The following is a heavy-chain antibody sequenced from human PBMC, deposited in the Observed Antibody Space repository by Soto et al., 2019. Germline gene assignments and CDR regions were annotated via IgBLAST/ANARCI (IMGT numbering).Heavy chain of an antibody. CDR1: GFTFSSFG. D-gene: IGHD6-13*01. V-gene: IGHV3-30*18. J-gene: IGHJ4*02. Sequence: SLKISCAASGFTFSSFGMHWVRQAPGKGLEWVAVISSGGSDKYYADSVKGRFTISRDNSRSTLYLQMNSLRAEDTAVYYCAKDADIGAAVYYFDYWGQG. CDR2: ISSGGSDK. CDR3: AKDADIGAAVYYFDY.